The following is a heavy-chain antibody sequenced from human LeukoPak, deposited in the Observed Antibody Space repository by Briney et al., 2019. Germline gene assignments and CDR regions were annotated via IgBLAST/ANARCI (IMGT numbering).Heavy chain of an antibody. D-gene: IGHD4-23*01. V-gene: IGHV1-18*01. Sequence: ASVKVSCKASGYTFTSHGISWVRQAPGQGLEWMGWISTYNGNTNYAQKLQGRVSMTTDTSTSTAYMELRSLRSDDTAVYYCARQGYGGHSRGAADYWGQGTLVTVSS. CDR3: ARQGYGGHSRGAADY. CDR1: GYTFTSHG. J-gene: IGHJ4*02. CDR2: ISTYNGNT.